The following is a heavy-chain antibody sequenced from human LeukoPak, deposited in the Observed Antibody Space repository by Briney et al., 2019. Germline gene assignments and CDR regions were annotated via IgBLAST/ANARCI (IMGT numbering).Heavy chain of an antibody. D-gene: IGHD3-22*01. V-gene: IGHV4-39*01. Sequence: PSETLSLTCTVSGGSISSNRYYWGWIRQPPGKGLEWIGNIHYSGSTYYNPSLKTRVTISEDTSKSQFSLKLSSVTAADTAVYYCARGRHYYDSSGYSYYFDYWGQGTLVTVSS. CDR2: IHYSGST. J-gene: IGHJ4*02. CDR1: GGSISSNRYY. CDR3: ARGRHYYDSSGYSYYFDY.